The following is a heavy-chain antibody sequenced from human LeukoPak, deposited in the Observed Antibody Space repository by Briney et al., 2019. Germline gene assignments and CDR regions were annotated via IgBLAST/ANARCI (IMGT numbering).Heavy chain of an antibody. Sequence: GGSLRLSCAASGFTVSSNYMSWVRQAPGKGLEWVSVIYSGGSTYYADSVKGRFTISRDNSKNTLYLQMNSLRAEDTAVYYCALDYYGSGSYGPYYYYYMDVWGKGTTVTISS. CDR1: GFTVSSNY. D-gene: IGHD3-10*01. CDR2: IYSGGST. J-gene: IGHJ6*03. V-gene: IGHV3-53*01. CDR3: ALDYYGSGSYGPYYYYYMDV.